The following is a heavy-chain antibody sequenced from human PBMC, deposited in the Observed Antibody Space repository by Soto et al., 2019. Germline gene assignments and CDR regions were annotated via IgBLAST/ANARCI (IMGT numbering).Heavy chain of an antibody. CDR2: INTDGSST. V-gene: IGHV3-74*01. J-gene: IGHJ3*01. D-gene: IGHD3-10*01. Sequence: GGSLRLSCADSGFSFSSYWMHWVRQGPGKGLVWVSRINTDGSSTNYADSVKGRFTISRDNAKNTVYLQMNSLRAEDTAVYYCARGDRGGFDLWGHGTVVTVSS. CDR3: ARGDRGGFDL. CDR1: GFSFSSYW.